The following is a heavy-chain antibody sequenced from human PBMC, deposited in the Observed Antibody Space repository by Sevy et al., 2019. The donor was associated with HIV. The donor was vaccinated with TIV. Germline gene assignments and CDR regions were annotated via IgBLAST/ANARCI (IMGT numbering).Heavy chain of an antibody. CDR1: GFTFSEAW. CDR3: AAGTGTSDFDY. V-gene: IGHV3-15*01. Sequence: GGSLRLSCAASGFTFSEAWMSWVRQAPGKGLEWVGRIKSKTDAATRDFAAPVRGRFSISRDDSANTVYLVMNNLKPEDTGVYYCAAGTGTSDFDYWGLGTLVTVSS. J-gene: IGHJ4*02. CDR2: IKSKTDAATR. D-gene: IGHD1-7*01.